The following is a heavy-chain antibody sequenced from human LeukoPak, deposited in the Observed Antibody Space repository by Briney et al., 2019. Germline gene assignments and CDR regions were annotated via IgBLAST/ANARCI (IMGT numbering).Heavy chain of an antibody. J-gene: IGHJ5*02. Sequence: GASVKVSCKASGYTFTSYAMNWVRQAPGQGLEWMGWINTNTGNPTYAQGFTGRFVFSLDTSASTAYLQISSLKAEDTAVYYCARDQGLLWCGTHNWFDPWGQGTLVTVSS. V-gene: IGHV7-4-1*02. CDR3: ARDQGLLWCGTHNWFDP. CDR1: GYTFTSYA. D-gene: IGHD3-10*01. CDR2: INTNTGNP.